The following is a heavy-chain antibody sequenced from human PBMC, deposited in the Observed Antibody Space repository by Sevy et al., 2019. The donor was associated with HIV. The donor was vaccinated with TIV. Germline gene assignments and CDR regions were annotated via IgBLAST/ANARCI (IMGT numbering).Heavy chain of an antibody. CDR1: GFTFSSYW. Sequence: GGSLTLSCAASGFTFSSYWMHWVRQAPGKGLVWVSRINSDGSSTSYADSVKGRFTISRDNAKNTLYLQMNSLRAEDTAVYYCARDPYGDYYFDYWGQGTLVTVSS. D-gene: IGHD4-17*01. CDR2: INSDGSST. J-gene: IGHJ4*02. CDR3: ARDPYGDYYFDY. V-gene: IGHV3-74*01.